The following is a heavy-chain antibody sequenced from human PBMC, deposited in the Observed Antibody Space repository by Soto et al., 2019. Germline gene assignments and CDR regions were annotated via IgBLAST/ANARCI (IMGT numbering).Heavy chain of an antibody. CDR1: GFTFSSYA. CDR2: ISYDGSNK. D-gene: IGHD3-10*01. CDR3: ARGQSSGTDYYYYGMDV. J-gene: IGHJ6*02. Sequence: GGSLRLSCAASGFTFSSYAMHWVRQAPGKGLEWVAVISYDGSNKYYADSVKGRFTISRDNSKNTLYLQMNSLRAEDTAVYYCARGQSSGTDYYYYGMDVWGQGTTVTVSS. V-gene: IGHV3-30-3*01.